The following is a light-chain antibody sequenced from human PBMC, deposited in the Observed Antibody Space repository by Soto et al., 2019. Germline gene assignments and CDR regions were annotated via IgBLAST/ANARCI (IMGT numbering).Light chain of an antibody. J-gene: IGKJ5*01. V-gene: IGKV1-33*01. CDR2: DAS. CDR3: QQYDNLTPTSIT. Sequence: DIQMTQSPSSLSASVGDRVTITCQASQDISNYLNWYQQKPGKAPKLLIYDASNLETGVPSRFSGSGSGTDFTFTISSLQPEDIATYYCQQYDNLTPTSITFGQGTRLEIK. CDR1: QDISNY.